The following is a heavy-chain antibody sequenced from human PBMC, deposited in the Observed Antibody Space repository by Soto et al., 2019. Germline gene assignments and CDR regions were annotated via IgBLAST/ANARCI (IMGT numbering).Heavy chain of an antibody. CDR2: ISAYNGNT. CDR1: GYTFTSYG. Sequence: GASVKVSCTASGYTFTSYGISWVRQAPGQGLEWMGWISAYNGNTNYAQKLQGRVTMTTDTSTSTAYMELRSLRSDDTAVYYCARLPRSWGITGTTKIDYYYYGMDVWGQGTTVTVSS. D-gene: IGHD1-20*01. CDR3: ARLPRSWGITGTTKIDYYYYGMDV. V-gene: IGHV1-18*01. J-gene: IGHJ6*02.